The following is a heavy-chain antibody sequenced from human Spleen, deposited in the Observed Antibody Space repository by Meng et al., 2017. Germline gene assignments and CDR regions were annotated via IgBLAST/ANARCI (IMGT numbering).Heavy chain of an antibody. Sequence: QVQLVQSGAEVKKPGASVKVSCKASGNTFTNCGISWVRQAPGQGLEWMGTINCYTSGTAYARKFQGRITLTRDTSTTTVYMDLGSLGSDDTAFYYCAREKSPGHFDYFGQGSLVTVSS. V-gene: IGHV1-18*01. CDR1: GNTFTNCG. CDR3: AREKSPGHFDY. J-gene: IGHJ4*02. CDR2: INCYTSGT.